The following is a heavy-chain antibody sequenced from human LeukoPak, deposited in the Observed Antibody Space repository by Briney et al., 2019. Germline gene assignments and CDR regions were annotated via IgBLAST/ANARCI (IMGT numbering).Heavy chain of an antibody. CDR2: VNTNGGST. J-gene: IGHJ5*02. Sequence: GGSLRLSCAASGFTFSNYAMNWVRQAPGKGLEWVSTVNTNGGSTYYAASVKGRFTVSRDNSANTLSLQMNSLRVADTAIYYCVREDYAYASGTYRYWFDPWGQGTLVTVSS. V-gene: IGHV3-23*01. CDR3: VREDYAYASGTYRYWFDP. CDR1: GFTFSNYA. D-gene: IGHD3-16*02.